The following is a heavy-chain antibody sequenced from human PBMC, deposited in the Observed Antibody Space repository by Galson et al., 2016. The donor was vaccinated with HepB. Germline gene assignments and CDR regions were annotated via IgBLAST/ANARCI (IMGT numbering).Heavy chain of an antibody. J-gene: IGHJ4*02. CDR2: ITGSVATT. D-gene: IGHD3-16*01. CDR3: AEDTYRLSLGGGAAYFDC. V-gene: IGHV3-23*01. Sequence: GLEWVSGITGSVATTHYAASVTGRSTISRDNSKNTLYLYMNSLGAGDTAVYYCAEDTYRLSLGGGAAYFDCWGQGTLVTVSS.